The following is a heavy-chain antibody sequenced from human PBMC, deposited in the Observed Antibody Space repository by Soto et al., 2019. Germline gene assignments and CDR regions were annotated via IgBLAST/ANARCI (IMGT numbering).Heavy chain of an antibody. V-gene: IGHV4-30-2*06. CDR3: ARVLFGRGNWFDP. CDR1: GGSISGSGYS. D-gene: IGHD3-3*01. J-gene: IGHJ5*02. CDR2: IYHNGDT. Sequence: SETLSLTCAVSGGSISGSGYSWTWIRQSPGKGLEWIGYIYHNGDTYYNPSLKSRVTISVDTSKNQFSLKLSSVTAADTAVYYCARVLFGRGNWFDPWGQGTLVTVSS.